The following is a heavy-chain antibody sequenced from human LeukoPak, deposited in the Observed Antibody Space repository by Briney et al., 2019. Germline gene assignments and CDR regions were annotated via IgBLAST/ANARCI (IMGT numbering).Heavy chain of an antibody. J-gene: IGHJ3*02. D-gene: IGHD3-3*01. Sequence: SETLSLICAVYGGSFSGYYWSWIRQPPGKGLEWIGEINHSGSTNYNPSLKSRVTISVDTSKNQFSLKLSSVTAADTAVYYCARLTPYYDFWSGYYHDAFDIWGQGTMVTVSS. CDR1: GGSFSGYY. CDR3: ARLTPYYDFWSGYYHDAFDI. CDR2: INHSGST. V-gene: IGHV4-34*01.